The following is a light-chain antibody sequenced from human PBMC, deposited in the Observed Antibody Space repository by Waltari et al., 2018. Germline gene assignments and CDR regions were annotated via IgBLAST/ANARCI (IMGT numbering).Light chain of an antibody. CDR3: QQCYTFPYT. J-gene: IGKJ2*01. Sequence: SGLCSSSNSNYLGWYQQKPGQPPKLLITWASSRESGVPDRLSGSGSGTDFTLTISSLQAEDVAVYFCQQCYTFPYTFGQGTKLEIK. CDR2: WAS. CDR1: SGLCSSSNSNY. V-gene: IGKV4-1*01.